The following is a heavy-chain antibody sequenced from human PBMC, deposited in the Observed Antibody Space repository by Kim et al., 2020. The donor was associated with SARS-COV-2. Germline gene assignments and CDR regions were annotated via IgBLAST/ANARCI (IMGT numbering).Heavy chain of an antibody. Sequence: SETLSLTCSVSDGSLTSRDYYWGWIRQPPGKGLEYIGAVFYGGTTHYNPSLRGRVIISVDTSKNQFSLNVNSVTATDTAVYYCARYQSGTMFASWGRNPCHRL. J-gene: IGHJ5*01. CDR3: ARYQSGTMFAS. CDR2: VFYGGTT. D-gene: IGHD1-1*01. CDR1: DGSLTSRDYY. V-gene: IGHV4-39*01.